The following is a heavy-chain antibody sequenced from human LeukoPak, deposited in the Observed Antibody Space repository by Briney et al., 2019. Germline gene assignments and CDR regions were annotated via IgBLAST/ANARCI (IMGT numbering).Heavy chain of an antibody. V-gene: IGHV3-7*04. Sequence: GGSLRLSCTASGFAFSTYWMTWVRQAPGKGLECVANIKPDGSDKYYVDSVKGRFTISRDNAKNSLYLQLNGLRAEDTAVYYCARGRYSGGGIDNWGQGTLVTVSS. CDR2: IKPDGSDK. J-gene: IGHJ4*02. D-gene: IGHD6-19*01. CDR3: ARGRYSGGGIDN. CDR1: GFAFSTYW.